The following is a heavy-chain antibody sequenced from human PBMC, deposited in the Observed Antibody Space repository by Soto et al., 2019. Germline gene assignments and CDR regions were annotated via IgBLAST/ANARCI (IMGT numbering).Heavy chain of an antibody. Sequence: PSETLSLTCAVSGASISSTDWWSWVRQSPGKGLEWIGEINHRGSSDYNPSLKSRVTISIDASKNHVTLELTSVTAADTAVYYCARSDNRNSLYGVDVWGQGTAVTVSS. CDR3: ARSDNRNSLYGVDV. CDR1: GASISSTDW. CDR2: INHRGSS. V-gene: IGHV4-4*02. D-gene: IGHD1-7*01. J-gene: IGHJ6*02.